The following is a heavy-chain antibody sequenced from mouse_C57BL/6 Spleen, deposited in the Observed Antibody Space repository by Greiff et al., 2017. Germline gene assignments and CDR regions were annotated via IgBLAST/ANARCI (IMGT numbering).Heavy chain of an antibody. V-gene: IGHV1-54*01. D-gene: IGHD2-1*01. J-gene: IGHJ2*01. Sequence: QVQLQQSGAELVRPGTSVKVSCKASGYAFTNYLIEWVKQRPGQGLEWIGVINPGSGGTNYNEKVKGKATLTADKSSSTAYMQLSSLTSEDSAVYFCARRGTYGNYYYFDYWGQGTTLTVSS. CDR1: GYAFTNYL. CDR3: ARRGTYGNYYYFDY. CDR2: INPGSGGT.